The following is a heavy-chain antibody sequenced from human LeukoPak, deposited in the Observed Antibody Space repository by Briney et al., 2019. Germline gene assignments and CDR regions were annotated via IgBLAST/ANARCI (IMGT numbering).Heavy chain of an antibody. CDR2: ISGSGGST. D-gene: IGHD5-24*01. J-gene: IGHJ4*02. Sequence: GGSLRLSCAASGFTFSSYAMSWVRQAPGKGLEWVSAISGSGGSTYYADSVKGRFTISRDNSKNTLYLQMNSLRAEDTAVYYCAKSGFKEMARITDYWGQGTLVTASS. CDR3: AKSGFKEMARITDY. V-gene: IGHV3-23*01. CDR1: GFTFSSYA.